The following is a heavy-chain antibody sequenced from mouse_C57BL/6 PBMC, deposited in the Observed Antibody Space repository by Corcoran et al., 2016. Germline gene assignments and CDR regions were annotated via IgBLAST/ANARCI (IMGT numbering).Heavy chain of an antibody. J-gene: IGHJ3*01. V-gene: IGHV8-12*01. D-gene: IGHD2-3*01. CDR1: GFSLSTSGMG. Sequence: QVTLKESGPGILQSSQTLSLTCSFSGFSLSTSGMGVSWIRQPSGKGLEWLAHIYWDDDKHYNPSLKSRLTISKDTSRNQGFLKITSVDTADTATYYCARRADDGYYGFAYWGQGTLVTVSA. CDR3: ARRADDGYYGFAY. CDR2: IYWDDDK.